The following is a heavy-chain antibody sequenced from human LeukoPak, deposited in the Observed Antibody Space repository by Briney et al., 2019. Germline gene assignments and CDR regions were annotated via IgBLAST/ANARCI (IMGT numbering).Heavy chain of an antibody. CDR2: IYYSGNT. CDR3: ARHFGYYKTAPFDY. Sequence: SETLSLTCTVSGGSINTFYWSWIRQPPGKRLEWSGYIYYSGNTNYNPSLKSRVTMSVDTSKNQFFLNLNSVTAADTAVYYCARHFGYYKTAPFDYWGQGALVTVSS. CDR1: GGSINTFY. D-gene: IGHD3-9*01. V-gene: IGHV4-59*08. J-gene: IGHJ4*02.